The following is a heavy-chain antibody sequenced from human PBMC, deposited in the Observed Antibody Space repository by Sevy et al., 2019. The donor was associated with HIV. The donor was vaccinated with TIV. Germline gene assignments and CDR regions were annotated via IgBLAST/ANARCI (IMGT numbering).Heavy chain of an antibody. V-gene: IGHV3-30-3*01. CDR2: ISYDGSNK. Sequence: GGCLRLSCAASGFTFSSYAMHWVRQAPGKGLEWVAVISYDGSNKYYADSVKGRFTISRDNSKNTLYLQMNSLRAEDTAVYYCAREGYSYGNDYWGQGTLVTVSS. D-gene: IGHD5-18*01. J-gene: IGHJ4*02. CDR1: GFTFSSYA. CDR3: AREGYSYGNDY.